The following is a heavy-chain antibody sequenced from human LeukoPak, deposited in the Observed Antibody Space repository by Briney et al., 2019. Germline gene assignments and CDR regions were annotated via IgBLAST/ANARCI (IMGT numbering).Heavy chain of an antibody. CDR2: IFYSGNT. Sequence: PSETLSLTCTVSSGSVSNSHYYWAWVRQPPGKGLEWLGSIFYSGNTNYNPSLKSRVTISVDTSKNQFSLKLSSVTAADTAVYYCVRAERRGAKVEYFNYWGQGTLVTVSS. J-gene: IGHJ4*02. CDR1: SGSVSNSHYY. V-gene: IGHV4-39*07. CDR3: VRAERRGAKVEYFNY. D-gene: IGHD1-26*01.